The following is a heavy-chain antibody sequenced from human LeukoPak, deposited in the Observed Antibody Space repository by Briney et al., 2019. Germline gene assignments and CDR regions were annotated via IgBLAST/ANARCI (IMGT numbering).Heavy chain of an antibody. CDR3: ARSGRGGAFDI. CDR1: GFTFSSYW. D-gene: IGHD1-26*01. J-gene: IGHJ3*02. V-gene: IGHV3-74*01. Sequence: GGSLRLSCAASGFTFSSYWVHWVRQAPGKGLVWVSRINSDGSSTSYADSVKGRFTISGDNAKNTLYLQMNSLRAEDTAVYYCARSGRGGAFDIWGQGTMVTVSS. CDR2: INSDGSST.